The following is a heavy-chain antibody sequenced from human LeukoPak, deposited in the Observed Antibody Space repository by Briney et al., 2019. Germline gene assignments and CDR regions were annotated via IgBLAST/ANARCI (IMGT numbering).Heavy chain of an antibody. Sequence: SETLSLTCAVSGGSISSSNWWNWVRQPPGKGLEWIGEIYHSGSTNYNPSLKSRVTISVDTSKNQFSLKLSSVTAADTAVYYCARGRSCSGGSCYLPLPWIMYPRPFDYWGQGTLVTVSS. V-gene: IGHV4-4*02. CDR1: GGSISSSNW. CDR3: ARGRSCSGGSCYLPLPWIMYPRPFDY. CDR2: IYHSGST. D-gene: IGHD2-15*01. J-gene: IGHJ4*02.